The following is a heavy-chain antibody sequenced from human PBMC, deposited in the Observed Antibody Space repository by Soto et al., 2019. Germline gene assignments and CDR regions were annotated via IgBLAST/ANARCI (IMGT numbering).Heavy chain of an antibody. CDR2: MNPNSGNT. V-gene: IGHV1-8*01. Sequence: QVQLVQCGAEVKKPGASVKVSCKASRYTFTSCDISWVRQATGQGLEWMGWMNPNSGNTGYAQKFQGRVTMTRNTSISTVYMELSSLRSEDTAVYYCAREKSYGMDVWGQGTTVTVSS. CDR1: RYTFTSCD. J-gene: IGHJ6*02. CDR3: AREKSYGMDV.